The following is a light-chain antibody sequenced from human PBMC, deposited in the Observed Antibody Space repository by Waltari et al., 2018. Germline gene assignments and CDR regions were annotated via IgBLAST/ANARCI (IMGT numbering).Light chain of an antibody. V-gene: IGKV3-11*01. CDR2: DAS. Sequence: EIVLTQSPATLSVSPGEGATLSCRASHSVSSYLAWYQQKPDQPPRLLIYDASNRASGIPARFSGSGSGTDFTLTITSLEPEDFAVYYCQQRGNRPSFGGGTKVEVK. CDR1: HSVSSY. CDR3: QQRGNRPS. J-gene: IGKJ4*01.